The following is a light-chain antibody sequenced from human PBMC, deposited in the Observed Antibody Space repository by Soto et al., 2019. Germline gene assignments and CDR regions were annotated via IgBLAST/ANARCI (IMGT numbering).Light chain of an antibody. J-gene: IGKJ1*01. CDR3: QQYGSSPRT. Sequence: IVLTQAAGTLSLSPGERATLSCRASQTVSSSKLGWYQQKPGQAPKVLIYGASSRATGIPDRFSGSGSGTDFTLTISRLEPEDFAVYYCQQYGSSPRTFGQGTK. CDR1: QTVSSSK. V-gene: IGKV3-20*01. CDR2: GAS.